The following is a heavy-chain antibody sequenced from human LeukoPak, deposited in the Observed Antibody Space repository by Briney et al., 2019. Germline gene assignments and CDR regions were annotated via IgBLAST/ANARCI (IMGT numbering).Heavy chain of an antibody. CDR3: ARQRITAAGILDY. Sequence: SETLSLTCTVSGGSISSDYWSWIRQPPGKGLEWIGYIYYSGNTNYNPSLKSRVTISIDTSKNQFSLKLSSVTAADTAVYYCARQRITAAGILDYWGQGTLVTVSS. D-gene: IGHD6-13*01. CDR1: GGSISSDY. CDR2: IYYSGNT. V-gene: IGHV4-59*08. J-gene: IGHJ4*02.